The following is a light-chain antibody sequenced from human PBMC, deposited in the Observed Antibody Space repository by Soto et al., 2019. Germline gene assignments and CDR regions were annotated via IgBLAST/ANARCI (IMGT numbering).Light chain of an antibody. CDR1: QNIKNW. CDR3: QQYNSYSRGT. V-gene: IGKV1-5*03. J-gene: IGKJ1*01. Sequence: DIQMTQSPSTLSASVGDRVTIACRASQNIKNWLAWYQQKPGQVPKLLVYTASTLESGVRSRFSGSGSGTEFTLTISSLQPDDFATYYCQQYNSYSRGTFGQGTKVEIK. CDR2: TAS.